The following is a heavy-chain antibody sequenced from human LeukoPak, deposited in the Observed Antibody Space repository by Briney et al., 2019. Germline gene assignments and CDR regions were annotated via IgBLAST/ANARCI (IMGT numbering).Heavy chain of an antibody. D-gene: IGHD3-22*01. CDR3: ARGYYDSSAIDY. Sequence: SVKVSCKASGGTFSSYAISWVRQAPGQGLEWMGGIIPIFGTANYAQKFQGRVTITADESTSTAYMELSSLRSEDTAVYYCARGYYDSSAIDYWGQGTLVTVSS. CDR2: IIPIFGTA. CDR1: GGTFSSYA. V-gene: IGHV1-69*13. J-gene: IGHJ4*02.